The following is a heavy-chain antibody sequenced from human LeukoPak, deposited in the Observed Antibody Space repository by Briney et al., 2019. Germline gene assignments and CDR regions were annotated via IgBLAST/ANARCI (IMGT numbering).Heavy chain of an antibody. CDR2: IIPIFGTA. V-gene: IGHV1-69*13. CDR3: ARDDMVVLGDNWFDP. D-gene: IGHD2-15*01. Sequence: GASVKVSCKASGGTFSSYAISWVRQAPGQGLEWMGGIIPIFGTANYAQKFQGRVTITADESTSTAYMELSSLRSEDTAVYYCARDDMVVLGDNWFDPWGQGTLVTVSS. J-gene: IGHJ5*02. CDR1: GGTFSSYA.